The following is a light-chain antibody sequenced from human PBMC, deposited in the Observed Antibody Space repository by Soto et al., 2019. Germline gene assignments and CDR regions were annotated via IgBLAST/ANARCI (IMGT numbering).Light chain of an antibody. CDR1: QSVSNNY. CDR2: GAS. J-gene: IGKJ1*01. CDR3: QQYGSSGT. V-gene: IGKV3-20*01. Sequence: EIVLTQSPGTLSLSPGERATLSYRASQSVSNNYLAWYQQKPGQAPRLLIYGASNRATGIPDMFSGSGSGTDFTLTISRLEPEDFAVYYCQQYGSSGTFGQGTKVEIK.